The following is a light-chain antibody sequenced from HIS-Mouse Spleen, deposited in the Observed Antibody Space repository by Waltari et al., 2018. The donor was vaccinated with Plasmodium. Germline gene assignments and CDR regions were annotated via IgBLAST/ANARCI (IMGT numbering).Light chain of an antibody. Sequence: SYELTQPPSVSVSPGQTARITCHGDELPKKYAYWYQQKSGQAPVLFIYADSKRPSGIPERFSGSSSGTMATLTISGAQVEYEADYYCYSTDSSGNHRVFGGGTKLTVL. CDR3: YSTDSSGNHRV. CDR2: ADS. J-gene: IGLJ3*02. CDR1: ELPKKY. V-gene: IGLV3-10*01.